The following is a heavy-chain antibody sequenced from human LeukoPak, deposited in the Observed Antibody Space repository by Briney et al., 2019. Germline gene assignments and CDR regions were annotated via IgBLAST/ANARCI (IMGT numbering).Heavy chain of an antibody. CDR3: AKGDSGFYFYFDY. D-gene: IGHD3-22*01. J-gene: IGHJ4*02. CDR2: ISSDGSEE. V-gene: IGHV3-30*18. CDR1: EFTFSNYC. Sequence: GGSLRLSCAASEFTFSNYCMHWVRQAPGKGLELVAGISSDGSEEYYADSVEGRFTISRDNPKNTLYLEMNSLRAEDTAVYYCAKGDSGFYFYFDYWGQGTLVTVSS.